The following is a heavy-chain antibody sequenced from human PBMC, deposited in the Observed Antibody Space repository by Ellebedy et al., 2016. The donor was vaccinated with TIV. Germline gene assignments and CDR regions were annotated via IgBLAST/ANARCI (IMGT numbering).Heavy chain of an antibody. CDR2: MYHSGST. CDR1: GSSISSGYY. Sequence: MPSETLSLTCSVSGSSISSGYYWGWIRQPPGRGLEWMGSMYHSGSTYYRPSLKSRVTISVDTSKNQLSLRLSSVTAADTAVYYCARDGAGRWDYWGPGTLVTVSS. CDR3: ARDGAGRWDY. D-gene: IGHD4-23*01. J-gene: IGHJ4*02. V-gene: IGHV4-38-2*02.